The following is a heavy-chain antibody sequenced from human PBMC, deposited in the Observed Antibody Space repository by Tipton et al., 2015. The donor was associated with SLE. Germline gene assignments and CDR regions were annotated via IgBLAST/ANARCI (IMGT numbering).Heavy chain of an antibody. Sequence: TLSLTCAVSGGSISSGGYSWSWIRQPPGKGLEWIGYIYHSGSTYYNPSLKSRVTISVDRSKNQFSLKLSSVTAADTAVYYCARDFRADGNWFDPWGQGTLVTVSS. CDR3: ARDFRADGNWFDP. CDR1: GGSISSGGYS. V-gene: IGHV4-30-2*01. CDR2: IYHSGST. D-gene: IGHD5-24*01. J-gene: IGHJ5*02.